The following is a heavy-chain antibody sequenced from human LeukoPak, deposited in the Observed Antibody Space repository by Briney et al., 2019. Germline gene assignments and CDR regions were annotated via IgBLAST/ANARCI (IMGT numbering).Heavy chain of an antibody. Sequence: PSETLSLTCTVSGGSISSYYWSWIRQPPGKGLEWIGYIYYSGSTYYNPSLKSRVTISVDTSKNQFSLKLSSVTAADTAVYYCAREKPKARELPEGYNWFDPWGQGTLVTVSS. CDR3: AREKPKARELPEGYNWFDP. J-gene: IGHJ5*02. V-gene: IGHV4-30-4*08. CDR1: GGSISSYY. CDR2: IYYSGST. D-gene: IGHD1-26*01.